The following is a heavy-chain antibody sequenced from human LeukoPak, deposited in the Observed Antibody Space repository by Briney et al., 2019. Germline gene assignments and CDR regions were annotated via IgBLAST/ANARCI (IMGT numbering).Heavy chain of an antibody. CDR1: GGSISSYY. D-gene: IGHD2-15*01. V-gene: IGHV4-59*12. Sequence: SGTLSLTCTVSGGSISSYYWSWIRQPPGKGLEWIGYIYYSGSTNYNPSLKSRVTISVDTSKNQFSLKLSSVTAADTAVYYCARGSRIKGGDYWGQGTLVTVSS. CDR2: IYYSGST. J-gene: IGHJ4*02. CDR3: ARGSRIKGGDY.